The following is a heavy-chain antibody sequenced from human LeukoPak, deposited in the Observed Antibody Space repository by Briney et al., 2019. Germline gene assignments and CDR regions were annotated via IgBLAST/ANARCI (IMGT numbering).Heavy chain of an antibody. CDR1: GYTFTSYG. CDR3: ARGSSVYDY. J-gene: IGHJ4*02. V-gene: IGHV1-18*01. Sequence: ASVKVSCKASGYTFTSYGITWVRQAPGQGLEWMGWINAYNGNPHYAQKLQGRVTMTPDPSTGTAYMELRSLRSDDTAVYYCARGSSVYDYWGQGTLVTVSS. CDR2: INAYNGNP. D-gene: IGHD3-10*01.